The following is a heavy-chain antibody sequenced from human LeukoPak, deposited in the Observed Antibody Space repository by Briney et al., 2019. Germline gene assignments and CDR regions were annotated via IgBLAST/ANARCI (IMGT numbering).Heavy chain of an antibody. CDR2: ISGNAGST. D-gene: IGHD3-3*01. CDR1: GFTLSSYA. V-gene: IGHV3-23*01. Sequence: PGGSLRLSCAASGFTLSSYAVSWVRQAPGKGLEWVSLISGNAGSTYYADSVKGRFTISRDITKNTLYLQMNSLRAEDTAVYYCAKDGLQFSEWIPPLGYWGQGTLVTVSS. J-gene: IGHJ4*02. CDR3: AKDGLQFSEWIPPLGY.